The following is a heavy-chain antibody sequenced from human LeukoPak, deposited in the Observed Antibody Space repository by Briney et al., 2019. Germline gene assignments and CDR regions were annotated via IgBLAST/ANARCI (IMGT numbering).Heavy chain of an antibody. J-gene: IGHJ3*02. D-gene: IGHD4-23*01. CDR2: ISWNSGSI. Sequence: GGSLRLSCAASGFTFDDYAMHWVRQAPGKGLEWVSGISWNSGSIGYADSVKGRFTISRDNAKNSLYLQMNSLRAEDTALYYCAKGDGGNAAGACDIWGQGTMVTVSS. V-gene: IGHV3-9*01. CDR1: GFTFDDYA. CDR3: AKGDGGNAAGACDI.